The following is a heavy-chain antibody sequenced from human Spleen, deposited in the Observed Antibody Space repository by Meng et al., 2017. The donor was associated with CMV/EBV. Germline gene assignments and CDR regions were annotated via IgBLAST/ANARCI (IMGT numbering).Heavy chain of an antibody. CDR2: INPSGGST. V-gene: IGHV1-46*02. Sequence: ASVKVSCKASGGTFNSYAITWVRQAPGQGLEWMGIINPSGGSTSYAQKFQGRVTMTRDTSTSTVYMELSSLRSEDTAVYYCAREGCSSTSCSRDAFDIWGQGTMVTVSS. D-gene: IGHD2-2*01. CDR3: AREGCSSTSCSRDAFDI. CDR1: GGTFNSYA. J-gene: IGHJ3*02.